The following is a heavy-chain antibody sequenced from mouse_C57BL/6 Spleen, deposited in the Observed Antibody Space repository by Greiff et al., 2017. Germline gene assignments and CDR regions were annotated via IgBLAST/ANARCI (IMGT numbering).Heavy chain of an antibody. CDR2: ISSGGSYT. CDR3: AGDYDEAWFAY. CDR1: GFTFSSYG. J-gene: IGHJ3*01. D-gene: IGHD2-4*01. V-gene: IGHV5-6*01. Sequence: EVQLQESGGDLVKPGGSLKLSCAASGFTFSSYGMSWVRQTPDKRLEWVATISSGGSYTYYPDSVKGRFTISRDNAKNTLYLQMSSLKSEDTAMYYCAGDYDEAWFAYWGQGTLVTVSA.